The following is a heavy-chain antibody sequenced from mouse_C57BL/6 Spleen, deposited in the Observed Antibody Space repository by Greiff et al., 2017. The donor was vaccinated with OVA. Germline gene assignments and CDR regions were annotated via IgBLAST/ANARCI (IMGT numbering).Heavy chain of an antibody. J-gene: IGHJ3*01. V-gene: IGHV1-82*01. CDR3: AGSYYSNHQAWFAY. D-gene: IGHD2-5*01. Sequence: VKLQESGPELVKPGASVKISCKASGYAFSSSWMNWVKQRPGKGLEWIGRIYPGDGDTNYNGKFKGKATLTADKSSSTAYMQLSSLTSEDSAVYFCAGSYYSNHQAWFAYWGQGTLVTVSA. CDR1: GYAFSSSW. CDR2: IYPGDGDT.